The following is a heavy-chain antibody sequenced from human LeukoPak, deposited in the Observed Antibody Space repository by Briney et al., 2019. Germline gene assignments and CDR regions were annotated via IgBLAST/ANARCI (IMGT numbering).Heavy chain of an antibody. Sequence: GASVKVSCKASGYTFTSYYMHWVRQAPGQGLEWMGIINPSGGSTSYAQKFQGRVAMTRDTSTSTVYMELSSLRSEDTAVYYCARDGVPAAIGSRNWFDPWGQGTLVTVSS. CDR1: GYTFTSYY. CDR3: ARDGVPAAIGSRNWFDP. V-gene: IGHV1-46*01. CDR2: INPSGGST. J-gene: IGHJ5*02. D-gene: IGHD2-2*02.